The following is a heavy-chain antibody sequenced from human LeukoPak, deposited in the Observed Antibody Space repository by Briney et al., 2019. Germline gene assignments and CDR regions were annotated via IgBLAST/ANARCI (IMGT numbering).Heavy chain of an antibody. CDR3: ARGGLEYYSESHYGMDV. Sequence: GASVKVSCKASAYTFTRYAMHWVRQAPGQRLEWMGWINAGNGNTKYSQKFQGRVTITWDTSTSTAYMELSSLRSEDTAVYYCARGGLEYYSESHYGMDVWGQGTTVTVSS. CDR1: AYTFTRYA. D-gene: IGHD2/OR15-2a*01. J-gene: IGHJ6*02. V-gene: IGHV1-3*01. CDR2: INAGNGNT.